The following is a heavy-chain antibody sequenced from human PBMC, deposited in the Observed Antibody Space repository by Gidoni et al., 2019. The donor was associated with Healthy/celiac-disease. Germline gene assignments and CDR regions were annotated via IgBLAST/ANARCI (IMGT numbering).Heavy chain of an antibody. V-gene: IGHV5-51*01. CDR3: AGQGMRATAGRGGGRWFDP. CDR1: GYSFTSSW. CDR2: IYPGDSDT. J-gene: IGHJ5*02. D-gene: IGHD3-16*01. Sequence: EVPLVQSGAEVNKPGESVKISCKGSGYSFTSSWIGRVRQMPGKGLKWMEIIYPGDSDTSYTPSIQGDATISADKTTSPSNLQWSGRKAAATAIYYGAGQGMRATAGRGGGRWFDPWGQGTLVTVSS.